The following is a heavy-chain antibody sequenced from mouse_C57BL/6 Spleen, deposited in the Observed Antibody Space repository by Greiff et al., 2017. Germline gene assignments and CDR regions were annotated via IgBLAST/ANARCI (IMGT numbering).Heavy chain of an antibody. D-gene: IGHD2-1*01. CDR3: TTIYYGNYVWAY. CDR2: IDPEDGDT. J-gene: IGHJ3*01. CDR1: GFNIKDYY. Sequence: EVQLQQSGAELVRPGASVKLSCTASGFNIKDYYMHWVKQRPEQGLEWIGRIDPEDGDTEYAPKFQGKATMTADTASNTAYLQLSSLTSEDTAVYYCTTIYYGNYVWAYWGQGTPVTVSA. V-gene: IGHV14-1*01.